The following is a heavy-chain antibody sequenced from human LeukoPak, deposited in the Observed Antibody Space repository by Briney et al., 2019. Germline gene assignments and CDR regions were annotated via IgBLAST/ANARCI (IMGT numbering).Heavy chain of an antibody. CDR2: INGRGSTI. Sequence: PGGSLRLSCAASGGTFSNYEMNWVRQAPGKGLEWISYINGRGSTINYADSVKGRFTISRDNAKNSLYLQMYSLRVEDTAVYYCVGSANLADWGQGTLVTVSS. D-gene: IGHD4/OR15-4a*01. V-gene: IGHV3-48*03. J-gene: IGHJ4*02. CDR1: GGTFSNYE. CDR3: VGSANLAD.